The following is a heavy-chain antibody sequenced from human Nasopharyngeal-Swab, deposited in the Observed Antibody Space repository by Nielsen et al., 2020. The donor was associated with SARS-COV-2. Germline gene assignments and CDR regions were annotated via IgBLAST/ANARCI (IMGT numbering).Heavy chain of an antibody. Sequence: GGSLRLSCEASGFTFDDYAMHWVRQAPGKGLEWVSGISWNSGSIGYADSVKGRFTISRDNAKNSLYLQMNSLRAEDTALYYCAKDTGHYYGSGLHDAFDIWGQGKMVTVSS. V-gene: IGHV3-9*01. D-gene: IGHD3-10*01. CDR3: AKDTGHYYGSGLHDAFDI. CDR2: ISWNSGSI. J-gene: IGHJ3*02. CDR1: GFTFDDYA.